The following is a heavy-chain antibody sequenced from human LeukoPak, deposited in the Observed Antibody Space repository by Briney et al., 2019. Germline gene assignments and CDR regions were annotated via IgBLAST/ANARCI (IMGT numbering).Heavy chain of an antibody. D-gene: IGHD3-22*01. Sequence: TPETLSLTCTVSGGSISSSSYYWGWIRQPPGKGLEWIGSIYYSGSTYYNPSLKSRVTISVDTSKNQFSLKLSSVTAADTAVYYCARHHTIVHYYDSSGYFDYWGQGTLVTVSS. CDR1: GGSISSSSYY. J-gene: IGHJ4*02. CDR2: IYYSGST. CDR3: ARHHTIVHYYDSSGYFDY. V-gene: IGHV4-39*01.